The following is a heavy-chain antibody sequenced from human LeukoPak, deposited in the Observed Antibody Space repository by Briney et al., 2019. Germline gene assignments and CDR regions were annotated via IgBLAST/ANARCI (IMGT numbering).Heavy chain of an antibody. CDR2: IYTSGST. CDR3: AREAPYYDFWSGYRYYYMDV. D-gene: IGHD3-3*01. J-gene: IGHJ6*03. Sequence: SETLSLTCTVSGGSISSYYWSWIRQPPGKGLEWIGYIYTSGSTNYNPSLKSRVTISVDTSKNQFSLKLSSVTAADTAVYYCAREAPYYDFWSGYRYYYMDVWGKGTTVTVSS. V-gene: IGHV4-4*09. CDR1: GGSISSYY.